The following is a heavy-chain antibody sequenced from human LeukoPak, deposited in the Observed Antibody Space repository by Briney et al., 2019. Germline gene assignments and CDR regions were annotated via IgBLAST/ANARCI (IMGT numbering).Heavy chain of an antibody. CDR1: GFSLSTNGMR. Sequence: SGPTLVNPTQTLTLTCTFSGFSLSTNGMRVSWIRQPPGKALEWLARTDWDDDKFYSTSLKTRLTISKDTSTKQVVLTMTNMDPVDTATYYCARTLSGTTFDYWGQGTLVTVSS. D-gene: IGHD1-7*01. J-gene: IGHJ4*02. V-gene: IGHV2-70*04. CDR2: TDWDDDK. CDR3: ARTLSGTTFDY.